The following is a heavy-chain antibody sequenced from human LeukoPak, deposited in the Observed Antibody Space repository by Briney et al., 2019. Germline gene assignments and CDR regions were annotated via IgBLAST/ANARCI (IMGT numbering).Heavy chain of an antibody. CDR1: GFTFSSYS. Sequence: GGSLRLSCAASGFTFSSYSMNWVRQAPGKGLEWVSSISSSTSYIYYADSVKGRFTISRDNSKNTLYLQMNSLRVEDTAVYYCAKDSRYSSSINYFDPWGQGTLVTVSS. J-gene: IGHJ5*02. V-gene: IGHV3-21*04. CDR3: AKDSRYSSSINYFDP. D-gene: IGHD6-13*01. CDR2: ISSSTSYI.